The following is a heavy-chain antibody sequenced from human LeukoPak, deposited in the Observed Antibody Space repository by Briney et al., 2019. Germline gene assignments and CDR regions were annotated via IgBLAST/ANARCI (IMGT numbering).Heavy chain of an antibody. J-gene: IGHJ6*03. CDR1: GGSFSGYY. CDR3: ARGRVTIIGVVFSLDYYYYMDV. CDR2: INHSGST. V-gene: IGHV4-34*01. D-gene: IGHD3-3*01. Sequence: PSETLSLTCAVYGGSFSGYYWSWIRQPPGKGLEWIGEINHSGSTNYNPSLKSRVTISVDTSKNQFSLKLSSVTAADTAVYYCARGRVTIIGVVFSLDYYYYMDVWGKGTTVTVSS.